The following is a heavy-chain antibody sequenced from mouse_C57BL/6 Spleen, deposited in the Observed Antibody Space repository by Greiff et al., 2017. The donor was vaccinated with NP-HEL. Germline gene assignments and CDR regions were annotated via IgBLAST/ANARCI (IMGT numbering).Heavy chain of an antibody. V-gene: IGHV5-4*01. D-gene: IGHD1-1*01. J-gene: IGHJ1*03. Sequence: EVKLMESGGGLVKPGGSLKLSCAASGFTFSSYAMSWVRQTPEKWLEWVATISDGGSYTYYPDNVKGRFTISRDNAKNNLYLQMSHLKSEDTAMYYCARDRGYGRGYFDVWGTGTTVTVSS. CDR2: ISDGGSYT. CDR3: ARDRGYGRGYFDV. CDR1: GFTFSSYA.